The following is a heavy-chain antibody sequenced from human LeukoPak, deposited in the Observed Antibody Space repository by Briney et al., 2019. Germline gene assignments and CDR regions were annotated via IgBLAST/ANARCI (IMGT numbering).Heavy chain of an antibody. CDR1: GGSISSYY. D-gene: IGHD3-3*01. V-gene: IGHV4-4*07. Sequence: SETLSLTCTVSGGSISSYYWSWIRQPAGKGLEWIGRIYTSGSTNYNPSLKSRVTMSVDTSKNQFSLKLSSVTAADTAVYYCARHSMGYYDFWSGYFNWFDPWGQGTLVTVSS. CDR2: IYTSGST. J-gene: IGHJ5*02. CDR3: ARHSMGYYDFWSGYFNWFDP.